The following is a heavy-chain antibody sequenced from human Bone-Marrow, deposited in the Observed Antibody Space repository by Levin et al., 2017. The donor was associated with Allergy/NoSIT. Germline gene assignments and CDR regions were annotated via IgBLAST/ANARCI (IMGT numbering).Heavy chain of an antibody. D-gene: IGHD2-2*01. J-gene: IGHJ4*02. CDR3: ASSGDEYQLPYIIDY. Sequence: GESLKISCAASGFTFSSYAMHWVRQAPGKGLEWVAVISYDGSNKYYADSVKGRFTISRDNSKNTLYLQMNSLRAEDTAVYYCASSGDEYQLPYIIDYWGQGTLVTVSS. CDR2: ISYDGSNK. V-gene: IGHV3-30-3*01. CDR1: GFTFSSYA.